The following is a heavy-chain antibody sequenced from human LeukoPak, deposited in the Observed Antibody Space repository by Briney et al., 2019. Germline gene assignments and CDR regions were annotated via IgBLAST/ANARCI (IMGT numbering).Heavy chain of an antibody. V-gene: IGHV1-46*01. J-gene: IGHJ2*01. CDR1: GYTFTSYY. Sequence: ASVKVSXKASGYTFTSYYMHWVRQAPGQGLEWMGIINPSGGSTSYAKKFQGRVTMTRDTSTSTVYMELSSLRSEDTAVYYCARDSMPFRYFDLWGRGTLVTVSS. D-gene: IGHD2/OR15-2a*01. CDR2: INPSGGST. CDR3: ARDSMPFRYFDL.